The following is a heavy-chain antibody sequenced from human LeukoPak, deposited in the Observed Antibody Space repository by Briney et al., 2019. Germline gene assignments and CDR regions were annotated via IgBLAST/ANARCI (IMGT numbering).Heavy chain of an antibody. V-gene: IGHV3-9*01. D-gene: IGHD3-22*01. CDR3: AKDSAYYYGSGGFDY. Sequence: GRSLRLSCAASGFTFDDYAMHWVRQAPGKGLEWVSGISWNSGSIGYADSVKGRFTISRDNAKNSLYLQMNSLRAADTALYYCAKDSAYYYGSGGFDYWGQGTLVTVSS. J-gene: IGHJ4*02. CDR1: GFTFDDYA. CDR2: ISWNSGSI.